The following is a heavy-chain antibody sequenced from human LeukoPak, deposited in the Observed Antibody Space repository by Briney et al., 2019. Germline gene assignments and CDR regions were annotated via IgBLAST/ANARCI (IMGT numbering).Heavy chain of an antibody. V-gene: IGHV3-74*01. CDR3: ARGNSGYGNFDN. Sequence: GGSLRLSCVGSEFTLNYYWMHWVRQAPGKGLVWVSRISSDGSSTFYADSVKGRFTISRDNAKNTVYLQLNSLRDEDTAVYYCARGNSGYGNFDNWGRGTLVTVSS. D-gene: IGHD5-12*01. CDR2: ISSDGSST. CDR1: EFTLNYYW. J-gene: IGHJ4*02.